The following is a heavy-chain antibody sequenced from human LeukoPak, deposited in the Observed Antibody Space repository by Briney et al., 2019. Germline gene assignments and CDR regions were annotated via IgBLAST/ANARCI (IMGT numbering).Heavy chain of an antibody. CDR2: ISYDGSNK. Sequence: PGGSLRLSCAASGFTFSSYAMHWVRQAPGKGLEWVAVISYDGSNKYYADSVKGRFTISRDNSKNTLYLQMNSLRAEDTAVYYCAREAVAPAAIGQGGWFDPWGQGTLVTVSS. CDR3: AREAVAPAAIGQGGWFDP. D-gene: IGHD2-2*01. CDR1: GFTFSSYA. V-gene: IGHV3-30-3*01. J-gene: IGHJ5*02.